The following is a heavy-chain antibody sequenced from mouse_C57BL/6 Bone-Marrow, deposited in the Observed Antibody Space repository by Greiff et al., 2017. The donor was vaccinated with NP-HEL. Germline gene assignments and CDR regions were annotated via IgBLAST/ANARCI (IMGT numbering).Heavy chain of an antibody. V-gene: IGHV1-62-2*01. CDR3: ARNGDYFGSSYGYSDV. Sequence: VQLQQSGAELVKPGASVKLSCKASGYTFTEYTIHWVKQRSGQGLEWIGWFYPGSGSIKYNEKFKDKATLTADKSSSTVYRDLSRLTSEDSAVYFCARNGDYFGSSYGYSDVWGTGTTVTVSS. CDR1: GYTFTEYT. J-gene: IGHJ1*03. CDR2: FYPGSGSI. D-gene: IGHD1-1*01.